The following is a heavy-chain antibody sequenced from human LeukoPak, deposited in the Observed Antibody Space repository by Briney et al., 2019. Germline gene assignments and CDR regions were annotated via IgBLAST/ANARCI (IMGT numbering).Heavy chain of an antibody. Sequence: PPGGSLRLSCAAPGFTFSSQAMSWVRQAPGKGLEWVSTISGSGGSTYYADSVKGRFTISRDNSKNTLYLQMNSLRAEDTAVHYCAKDVHPIVGAMSYWGQGTLVTVSS. CDR2: ISGSGGST. J-gene: IGHJ4*02. V-gene: IGHV3-23*01. CDR1: GFTFSSQA. D-gene: IGHD1-26*01. CDR3: AKDVHPIVGAMSY.